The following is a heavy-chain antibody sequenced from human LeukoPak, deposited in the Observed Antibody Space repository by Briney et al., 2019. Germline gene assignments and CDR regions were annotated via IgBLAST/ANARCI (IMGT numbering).Heavy chain of an antibody. CDR3: ASIGCSSTSCQNNWFGP. V-gene: IGHV1-18*01. J-gene: IGHJ5*02. CDR2: ISAYNGNT. Sequence: ASVKVSCKASGYTFTSYGISWVRQAPGQGLEWMGWISAYNGNTNYAQKLQGRVTMTTDTSTSTAYMELRSLRSDDTAVYYCASIGCSSTSCQNNWFGPWGQGTLVTVSS. D-gene: IGHD2-2*01. CDR1: GYTFTSYG.